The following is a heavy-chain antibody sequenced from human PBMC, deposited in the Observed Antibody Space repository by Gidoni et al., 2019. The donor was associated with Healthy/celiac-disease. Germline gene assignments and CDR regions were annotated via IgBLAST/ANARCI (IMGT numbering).Heavy chain of an antibody. CDR1: GGSISSSSYY. V-gene: IGHV4-39*01. CDR2: IYYRGST. J-gene: IGHJ3*02. Sequence: QLQLQESGPGLVKPSETLSLTCTVSGGSISSSSYYWGWIRQPPGKGLEWIGSIYYRGSTYYNPSLKSRVTISVDTSKNQFSLKLSSVTAADTAVYYCARHSMVFAFDIWGQGTMVTVSS. CDR3: ARHSMVFAFDI. D-gene: IGHD3-10*01.